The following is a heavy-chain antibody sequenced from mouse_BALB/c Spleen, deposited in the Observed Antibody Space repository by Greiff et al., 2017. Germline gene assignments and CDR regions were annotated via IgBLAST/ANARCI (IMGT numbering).Heavy chain of an antibody. CDR1: GFTFSSFG. J-gene: IGHJ1*01. CDR3: ARRGFYDYDWYFDV. Sequence: EVKVEESGGGLVQPGGSRKLSCAASGFTFSSFGMHWVRQAPEKGLEWVAYISSGSSTIYYADTVKGRFTISRDNPKNTLFLQMTSLRSEDTAMYYCARRGFYDYDWYFDVWGAGTTVTVSS. D-gene: IGHD2-4*01. V-gene: IGHV5-17*02. CDR2: ISSGSSTI.